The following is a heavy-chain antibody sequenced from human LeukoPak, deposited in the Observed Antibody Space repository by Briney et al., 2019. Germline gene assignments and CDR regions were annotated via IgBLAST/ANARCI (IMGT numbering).Heavy chain of an antibody. V-gene: IGHV3-48*04. D-gene: IGHD5-18*01. Sequence: PGGSLRLSCAASGFTFSGYSMNWVRQAPGKGLEWISFISTSGSTKSYADSVKGRFTISRDNAKNSLYLQMNSLRAEDTAVYYCATDRPSVTSTNFHDFRGQGTLVTVSS. J-gene: IGHJ4*02. CDR1: GFTFSGYS. CDR3: ATDRPSVTSTNFHDF. CDR2: ISTSGSTK.